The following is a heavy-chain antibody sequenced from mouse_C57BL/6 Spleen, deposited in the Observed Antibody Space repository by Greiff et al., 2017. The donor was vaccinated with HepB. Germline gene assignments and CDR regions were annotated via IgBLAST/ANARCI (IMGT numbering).Heavy chain of an antibody. CDR2: IDPDTGGT. CDR3: TITTVVGRGY. Sequence: VQGVESGAELVRPGASVPLSCKASGYTFTDYEMHWVKQTPVHVLEWIGAIDPDTGGTAYNQKFKGQAILTADKSSSPAYMELRSLTSEDSAVYYCTITTVVGRGYWGQGTTLTVSS. CDR1: GYTFTDYE. D-gene: IGHD1-1*01. J-gene: IGHJ2*01. V-gene: IGHV1-15*01.